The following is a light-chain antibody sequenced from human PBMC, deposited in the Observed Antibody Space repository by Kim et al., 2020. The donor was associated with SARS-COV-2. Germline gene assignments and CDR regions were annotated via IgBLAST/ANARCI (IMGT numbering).Light chain of an antibody. CDR1: QSLVHSDGNTY. CDR2: KVS. CDR3: MRGTHWR. J-gene: IGKJ2*01. V-gene: IGKV2-30*02. Sequence: DVVMTQSPLSLPVTLGQPASISCRSSQSLVHSDGNTYLNWFQQRPGQSPRRLIYKVSNRDSGVPDRFSGSGSGTDFTLKISRVEGEDVGVYYCMRGTHWRFGQGTKLEI.